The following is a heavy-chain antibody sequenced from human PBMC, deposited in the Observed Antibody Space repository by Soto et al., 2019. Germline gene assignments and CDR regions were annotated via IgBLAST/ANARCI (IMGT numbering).Heavy chain of an antibody. D-gene: IGHD1-26*01. J-gene: IGHJ6*02. CDR3: AARRSGLYAMDV. Sequence: SVKVSCKASGFTFSTSAVQWVRQARGQRPEWMGWIVGGSGNTNYAQNSQERVIITRDMSTSTVYMELSSLRSDDTAVYFCAARRSGLYAMDVWGQGTTVT. CDR2: IVGGSGNT. V-gene: IGHV1-58*01. CDR1: GFTFSTSA.